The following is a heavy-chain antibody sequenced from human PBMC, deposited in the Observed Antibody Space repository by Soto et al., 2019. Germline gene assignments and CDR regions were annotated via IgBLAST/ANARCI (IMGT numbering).Heavy chain of an antibody. CDR3: ARVVGALGHWFDP. V-gene: IGHV1-18*01. CDR1: GYTFTSYG. CDR2: ISAYNGNT. Sequence: ASVKVSCTASGYTFTSYGSSWVRQAPGQGLEWMGRISAYNGNTNYAQKLQGRVTMTTDTSTSTAYMELRSLRSDDTAVYYCARVVGALGHWFDPWGQGTLVTVSS. D-gene: IGHD1-26*01. J-gene: IGHJ5*02.